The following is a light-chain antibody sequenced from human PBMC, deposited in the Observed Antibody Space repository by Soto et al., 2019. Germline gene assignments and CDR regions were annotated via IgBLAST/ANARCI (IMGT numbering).Light chain of an antibody. CDR2: AAS. J-gene: IGKJ1*01. CDR3: QQRYNART. V-gene: IGKV1-39*01. CDR1: DSISSY. Sequence: DIQMTQSPSSLSASVGDRVTITCRASDSISSYLNWFQQKPGKAPKLLIYAASRLQSGVPSRFSGSGHGTDFTLSISSLQPEDFGTYYFQQRYNARTFGQGTKLEI.